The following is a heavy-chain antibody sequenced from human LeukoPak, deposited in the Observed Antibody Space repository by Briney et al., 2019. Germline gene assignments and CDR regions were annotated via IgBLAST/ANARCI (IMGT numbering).Heavy chain of an antibody. D-gene: IGHD6-19*01. CDR3: ARAAPPVAENAFDI. CDR1: GYTLSDYY. V-gene: IGHV1-2*02. J-gene: IGHJ3*02. CDR2: INPNSGGT. Sequence: ASVKVSCKASGYTLSDYYMHWVRQAPGQGLEWMGWINPNSGGTNYAQKFQGRVTMTRDTSISTAYMELSRLRSDDTAVYYCARAAPPVAENAFDIWGQGTMVTVSS.